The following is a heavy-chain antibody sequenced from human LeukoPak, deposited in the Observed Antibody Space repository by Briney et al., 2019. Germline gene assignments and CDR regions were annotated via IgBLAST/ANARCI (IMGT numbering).Heavy chain of an antibody. J-gene: IGHJ6*03. Sequence: SVKVSCKASGYTFTSYGISWVRQAPGQGLEWMGGIIPIFGTANYAQKFQGRVTMTRNTSTSTAYMELSSLTSEDTAVYYCARETYYYYYYYMDVWGKGTTVTISS. CDR2: IIPIFGTA. V-gene: IGHV1-69*05. CDR3: ARETYYYYYYYMDV. CDR1: GYTFTSYG.